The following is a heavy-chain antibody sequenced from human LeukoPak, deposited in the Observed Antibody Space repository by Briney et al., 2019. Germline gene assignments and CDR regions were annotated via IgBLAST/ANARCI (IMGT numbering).Heavy chain of an antibody. CDR1: GYTFTSYD. Sequence: GASVKVSCKASGYTFTSYDINWVRQATGQGLEWMGWMNPNSGNTGYAQKFQGRVTMTRNTSISTAYMELSSLRSEDTAVYYCARGVTMVRGRGSRYMDVWGKGTTVTISS. CDR3: ARGVTMVRGRGSRYMDV. D-gene: IGHD3-10*01. V-gene: IGHV1-8*01. J-gene: IGHJ6*03. CDR2: MNPNSGNT.